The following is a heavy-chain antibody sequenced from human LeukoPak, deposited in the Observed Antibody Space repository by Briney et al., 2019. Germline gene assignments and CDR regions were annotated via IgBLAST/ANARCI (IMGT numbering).Heavy chain of an antibody. V-gene: IGHV4-4*07. CDR2: IYASGST. CDR1: GGSISSYY. J-gene: IGHJ5*02. CDR3: AGTRRYCSGGSCYNWFDP. Sequence: SETLSLTCSVSGGSISSYYWSWIRQPAGKGLEWIGRIYASGSTTYNSSLKSRVTISIDTAKNQFSLKLTSVTAADTAVYYCAGTRRYCSGGSCYNWFDPWGQGTLVTVSS. D-gene: IGHD2-15*01.